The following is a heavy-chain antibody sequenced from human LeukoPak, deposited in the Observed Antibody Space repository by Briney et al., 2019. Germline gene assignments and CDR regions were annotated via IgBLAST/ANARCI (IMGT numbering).Heavy chain of an antibody. Sequence: GGSLRLSCAASGFTLSSYAMHWVRQAPGKGLEWVAVISYDGSNKYYADSVKGRFTISRDNSKNTLYLQMNSLRAEDTAVYYCARDAPYFDYWGQGTLVTVSS. CDR2: ISYDGSNK. V-gene: IGHV3-30-3*01. CDR3: ARDAPYFDY. J-gene: IGHJ4*02. CDR1: GFTLSSYA.